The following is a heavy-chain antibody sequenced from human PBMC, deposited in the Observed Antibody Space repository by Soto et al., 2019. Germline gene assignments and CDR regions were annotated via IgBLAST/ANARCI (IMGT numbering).Heavy chain of an antibody. V-gene: IGHV3-30-3*01. D-gene: IGHD1-26*01. CDR3: ARDAPPKWEPTAGIYYYYGMDV. Sequence: GGSLRLSCAASGFTFSSYAMHWVRQAPGKGLEWVAVISYDGSNKYYADSVKGRFTISRDNSKNTLYLQMNSLRAEDTAVYYCARDAPPKWEPTAGIYYYYGMDVWGQGTTVTVSS. CDR2: ISYDGSNK. CDR1: GFTFSSYA. J-gene: IGHJ6*02.